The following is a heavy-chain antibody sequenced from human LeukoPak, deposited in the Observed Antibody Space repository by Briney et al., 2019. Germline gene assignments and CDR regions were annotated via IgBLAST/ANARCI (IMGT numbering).Heavy chain of an antibody. D-gene: IGHD6-19*01. V-gene: IGHV3-49*03. CDR1: GFTFSNFA. CDR2: FRSTTYGGTT. J-gene: IGHJ4*02. Sequence: GGSLRLSCAASGFTFSNFAMSWIRQAPGKGLEWVGFFRSTTYGGTTEYAASVKGRFTISRDDSKSIAYLQMNSLKTEDTAVYYCGSGSGWYSPDYWGQGTLVTVSS. CDR3: GSGSGWYSPDY.